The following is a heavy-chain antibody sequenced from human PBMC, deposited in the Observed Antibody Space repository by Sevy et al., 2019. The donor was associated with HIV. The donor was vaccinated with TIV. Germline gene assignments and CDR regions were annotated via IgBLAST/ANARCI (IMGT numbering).Heavy chain of an antibody. J-gene: IGHJ6*02. Sequence: SETLSLTCAVSIYSFTGGYYGGWIGQPRGKGWGGIGNGYIVGGIYSNPSLKSRVTISLDTSKNPFSLRLRSVTAADTAVYYCARASGGDRLDYYGMDVWGQGTTVTVSS. V-gene: IGHV4-38-2*01. CDR2: GYIVGGI. CDR3: ARASGGDRLDYYGMDV. CDR1: IYSFTGGYY. D-gene: IGHD2-21*02.